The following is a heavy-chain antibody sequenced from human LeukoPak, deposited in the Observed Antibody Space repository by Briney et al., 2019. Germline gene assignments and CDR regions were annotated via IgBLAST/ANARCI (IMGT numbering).Heavy chain of an antibody. CDR3: AREGDCSSTSCYFDY. CDR2: IWYDGSNK. D-gene: IGHD2-2*01. V-gene: IGHV3-33*01. CDR1: GFTFSSYG. Sequence: GGSLRLSCAASGFTFSSYGMHWVRQAPGKGLEWEAVIWYDGSNKYYADSVKGRFTISRDNSKNALYLQMNSLRAEDTAVYYCAREGDCSSTSCYFDYWGQGTLVTVSS. J-gene: IGHJ4*02.